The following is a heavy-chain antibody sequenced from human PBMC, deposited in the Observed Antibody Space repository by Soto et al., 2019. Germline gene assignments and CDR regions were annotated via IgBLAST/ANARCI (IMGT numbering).Heavy chain of an antibody. CDR3: AKTHTSSSGPFEP. J-gene: IGHJ5*02. D-gene: IGHD2-2*01. CDR1: GYTFTRFG. V-gene: IGHV1-18*04. CDR2: ISPYSGNT. Sequence: ASVKVSCKTAGYTFTRFGITWLRQAPGQGLEWMGWISPYSGNTKYSQRFQGRVTITSDKSTSTVYMDLSGLRSDDTAKYYCAKTHTSSSGPFEPWGQGTLLTVS.